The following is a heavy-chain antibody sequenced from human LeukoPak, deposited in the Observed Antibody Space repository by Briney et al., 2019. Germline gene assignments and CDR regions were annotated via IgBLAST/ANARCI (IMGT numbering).Heavy chain of an antibody. CDR1: GYTFTSYG. V-gene: IGHV1-18*01. J-gene: IGHJ6*03. CDR2: ISAYNGNT. CDR3: ARDGRQLKYYYYYMDV. D-gene: IGHD6-13*01. Sequence: GASVKVSCKASGYTFTSYGISWVRQAPGQGLEWMGWISAYNGNTNYAQKLQGRVTMTTDTSTSTAYMELRSLRSDDTAVYYCARDGRQLKYYYYYMDVWGKGTTVTVSS.